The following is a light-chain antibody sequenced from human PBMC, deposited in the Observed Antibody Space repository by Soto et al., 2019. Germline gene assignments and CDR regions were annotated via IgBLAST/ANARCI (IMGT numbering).Light chain of an antibody. V-gene: IGKV3-20*01. J-gene: IGKJ1*01. Sequence: EIVMTQSPASLSVTPGERVTLSCRASQSVNRQVLWYQHRPGQAARLLIYYTSSRASGIPDRFSGSVSGTDFTLTISRLEPEDVAVSYCQQYGSSPRTVGQVTMLDIK. CDR2: YTS. CDR3: QQYGSSPRT. CDR1: QSVNRQV.